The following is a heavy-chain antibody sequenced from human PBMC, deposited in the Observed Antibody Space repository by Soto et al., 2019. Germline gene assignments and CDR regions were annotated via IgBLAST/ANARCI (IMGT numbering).Heavy chain of an antibody. CDR3: AKDRRDYDFWSGYYYYGMDV. V-gene: IGHV3-30*18. Sequence: GGSLRLSCAVSGFLFRSYGMYWVRQAPGKGLECVGVISYDGSSKYYADSVKGRFTISRDNPKNMLYLQMNNLRADDTAVYYCAKDRRDYDFWSGYYYYGMDVWRQGTTVTVSS. CDR1: GFLFRSYG. D-gene: IGHD3-3*01. CDR2: ISYDGSSK. J-gene: IGHJ6*02.